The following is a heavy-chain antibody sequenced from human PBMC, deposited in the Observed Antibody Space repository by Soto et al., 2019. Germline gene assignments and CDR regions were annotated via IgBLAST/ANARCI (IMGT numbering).Heavy chain of an antibody. D-gene: IGHD2-21*02. J-gene: IGHJ1*01. V-gene: IGHV1-45*02. CDR2: ITPFNGNT. CDR3: AQGDSRYFQH. CDR1: GYTFTYRY. Sequence: ASVKVSCKASGYTFTYRYRHWVRQAPGQALEWMGWITPFNGNTNYAQKFQDRVTITRDRSMSTAYMELSSLRSEDTAMYYCAQGDSRYFQHWGQGTLVSVSS.